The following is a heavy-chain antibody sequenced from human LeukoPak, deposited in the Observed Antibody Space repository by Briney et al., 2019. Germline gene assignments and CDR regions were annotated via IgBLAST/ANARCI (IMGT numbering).Heavy chain of an antibody. Sequence: ASVKVSCKASGYTFTSYAMHWVRQAPGQRLEWMGWINAGNGNTKHSQKFQGRVTITRDTSASTAYMELSSLRSEDTAVYYCAIASIAAPDAFDIWGQGTMVTVSS. V-gene: IGHV1-3*01. CDR2: INAGNGNT. CDR1: GYTFTSYA. CDR3: AIASIAAPDAFDI. J-gene: IGHJ3*02. D-gene: IGHD6-6*01.